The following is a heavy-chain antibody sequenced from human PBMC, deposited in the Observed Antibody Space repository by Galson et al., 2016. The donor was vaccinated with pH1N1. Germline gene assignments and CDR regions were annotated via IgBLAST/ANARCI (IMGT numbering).Heavy chain of an antibody. Sequence: ETLSLTCTVSGGSVATNTYYWGWIRQPPGKGLEWIGSIFYGGTTYYSPSLQSRVTVSMDTSNNQVSLTISSVTAADTAVYFCARGRGGNFQSFDYWGQGTLVAVSS. CDR1: GGSVATNTYY. CDR2: IFYGGTT. D-gene: IGHD4-23*01. J-gene: IGHJ4*02. CDR3: ARGRGGNFQSFDY. V-gene: IGHV4-39*07.